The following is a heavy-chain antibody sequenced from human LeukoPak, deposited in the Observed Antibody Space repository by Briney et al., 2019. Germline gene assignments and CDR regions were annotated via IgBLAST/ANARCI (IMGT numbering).Heavy chain of an antibody. J-gene: IGHJ4*02. V-gene: IGHV1-18*01. CDR1: GYTFTNYG. Sequence: ASVKVSYKASGYTFTNYGISWVRQAPGQGLEWMGWISAYNGDTNYAQKLQGRVTMTTDTSTSTAYMELSLRSDDTAVYYCARTSHYVDIAATIPYGIYYFDYWGQGTLVTVSS. CDR2: ISAYNGDT. D-gene: IGHD5-12*01. CDR3: ARTSHYVDIAATIPYGIYYFDY.